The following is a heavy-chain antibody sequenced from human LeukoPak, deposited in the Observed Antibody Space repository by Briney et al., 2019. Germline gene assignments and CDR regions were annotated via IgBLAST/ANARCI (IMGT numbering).Heavy chain of an antibody. J-gene: IGHJ4*02. Sequence: SETLSLTCSVSGGSVSSGSYCWGWIRQPPGKGLEWIGYVYYSGSTSYNPSLKSRVIISVDMSKNQFSLNLSSVTAADAAVYYCARARGYSYGPRAGFDYWGQGTLVTVSS. D-gene: IGHD5-18*01. V-gene: IGHV4-61*01. CDR2: VYYSGST. CDR1: GGSVSSGSYC. CDR3: ARARGYSYGPRAGFDY.